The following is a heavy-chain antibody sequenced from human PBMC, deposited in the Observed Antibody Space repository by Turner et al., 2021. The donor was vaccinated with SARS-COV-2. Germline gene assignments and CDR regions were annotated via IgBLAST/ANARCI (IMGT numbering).Heavy chain of an antibody. D-gene: IGHD3-10*01. Sequence: QVQLVQSGAEVKKPGSSVKVSCKASGGTFSSYTISWVRQAPGQGLEWMGRIIPILGIANYAQKFQGRVTITADKSTSTAYMELSSLRSEDTAVYYCAGYHPGFGESAGPFDIWGQGTMVTVSS. CDR2: IIPILGIA. V-gene: IGHV1-69*02. CDR3: AGYHPGFGESAGPFDI. CDR1: GGTFSSYT. J-gene: IGHJ3*02.